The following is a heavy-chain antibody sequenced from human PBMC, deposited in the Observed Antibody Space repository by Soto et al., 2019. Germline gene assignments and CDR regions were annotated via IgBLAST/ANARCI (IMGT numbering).Heavy chain of an antibody. CDR3: ARDRYCSGGSCLVFDY. CDR1: GFTFTSDR. V-gene: IGHV3-7*03. D-gene: IGHD2-15*01. J-gene: IGHJ4*02. Sequence: LRLCCASSGFTFTSDRMSWVRQAPRTGLDRVANIKQDGSEKYYVDSVKGRFTISRDNAKNSLHLQMNSLRAADTAVYYCARDRYCSGGSCLVFDYWGQGT. CDR2: IKQDGSEK.